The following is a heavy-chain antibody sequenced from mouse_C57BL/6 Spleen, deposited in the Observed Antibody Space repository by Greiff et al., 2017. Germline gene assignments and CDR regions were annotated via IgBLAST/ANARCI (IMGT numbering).Heavy chain of an antibody. V-gene: IGHV2-6*01. J-gene: IGHJ3*01. CDR3: ASEGSQGWFAY. CDR1: GFSLTSYG. Sequence: VQLQESGPGLVAPSQSLSITCTVSGFSLTSYGVDWVRQSPGKGLEWLGVIWGVGSTNYNSALKSRLSISKDNSKSQVCLKMNRLQTDDTAMYYCASEGSQGWFAYWGQGTLVTVSA. CDR2: IWGVGST.